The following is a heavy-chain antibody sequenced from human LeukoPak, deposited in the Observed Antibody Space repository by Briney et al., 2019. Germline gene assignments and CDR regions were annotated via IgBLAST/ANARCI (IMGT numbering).Heavy chain of an antibody. CDR3: ARDTYYYDSSTSYGMDV. CDR1: GYTFTSYG. V-gene: IGHV1-18*01. Sequence: ASVKVSCKASGYTFTSYGISWVRQAPGQGLEWMGWISAYNGNTNYAQKLQGRVTMTTDTSTSTAYMELRSLRSDDTAVYYCARDTYYYDSSTSYGMDVWGQGTTVTVSS. D-gene: IGHD3-22*01. CDR2: ISAYNGNT. J-gene: IGHJ6*02.